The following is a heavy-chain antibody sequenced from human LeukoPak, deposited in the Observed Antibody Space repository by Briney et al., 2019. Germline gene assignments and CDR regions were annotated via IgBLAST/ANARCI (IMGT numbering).Heavy chain of an antibody. CDR1: GFTFSSYT. CDR3: ARTGTTGEFDY. J-gene: IGHJ4*02. V-gene: IGHV3-21*01. Sequence: GGSLRLSCAASGFTFSSYTMNWVRQAPGKGLEWVSSISSSSSYIFYADSVKGRFIISRDNALYLQMNSLRAGDTAVYYCARTGTTGEFDYWGQGTLVTVSS. D-gene: IGHD1-7*01. CDR2: ISSSSSYI.